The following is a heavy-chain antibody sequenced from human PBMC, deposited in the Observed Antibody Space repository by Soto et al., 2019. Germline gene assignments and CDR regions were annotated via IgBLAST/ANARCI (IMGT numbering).Heavy chain of an antibody. CDR1: GYTFTGYY. Sequence: QVQLVQSGAEVKKPGASVKVSCKASGYTFTGYYMHWVQQAPGQGLEWMGWINPNSGGTNYAQKFQGWVTMTRDTSISTAYMELSRLRSDDTAVYYCARDRGYSSSSFDYYYYGMDVWGQGTTVTVSS. J-gene: IGHJ6*02. V-gene: IGHV1-2*04. D-gene: IGHD6-6*01. CDR2: INPNSGGT. CDR3: ARDRGYSSSSFDYYYYGMDV.